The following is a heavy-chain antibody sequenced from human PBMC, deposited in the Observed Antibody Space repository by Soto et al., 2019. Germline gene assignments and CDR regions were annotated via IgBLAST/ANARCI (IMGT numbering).Heavy chain of an antibody. J-gene: IGHJ6*02. D-gene: IGHD3-3*01. V-gene: IGHV3-23*01. CDR1: GFTFSSYA. Sequence: GGSLRLSCAASGFTFSSYAMSWVRQAPGKGLEWVSAISGSGGSTYYADSVKGRFTISRDNSKNTLYLQMNSLRAEDTAVYYCAKGVRFLEWLPSYYGMDVWGQGTTVTVSS. CDR3: AKGVRFLEWLPSYYGMDV. CDR2: ISGSGGST.